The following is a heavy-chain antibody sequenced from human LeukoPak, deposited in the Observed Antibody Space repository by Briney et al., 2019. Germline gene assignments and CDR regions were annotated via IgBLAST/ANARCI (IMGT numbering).Heavy chain of an antibody. CDR2: ISSSSSNI. V-gene: IGHV3-21*01. Sequence: GGSLRLSCAASGFTFSSYNMNWVRQAPGKELEWVSYISSSSSNIYYADSVKGRFTISRDNAKSSLYLQMNSLRAEDTAVYYGARVGAGVTLYTGRFACWGQGTLVTVSS. CDR1: GFTFSSYN. J-gene: IGHJ4*02. D-gene: IGHD2-21*02. CDR3: ARVGAGVTLYTGRFAC.